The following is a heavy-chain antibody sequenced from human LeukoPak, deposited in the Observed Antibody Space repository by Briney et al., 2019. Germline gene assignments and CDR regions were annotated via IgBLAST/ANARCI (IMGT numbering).Heavy chain of an antibody. CDR1: GGSFNDYY. D-gene: IGHD6-13*01. J-gene: IGHJ4*02. CDR3: ARVRNIAAAGTLYFDY. Sequence: SETLSLTCAVYGGSFNDYYWNWIRQPPGKGLEWIGSIYYSGSTYYNPSLKSRVTISVDTSKNQFSLKLSSVTAADTAVYYCARVRNIAAAGTLYFDYWGQGTLVTVSS. CDR2: IYYSGST. V-gene: IGHV4-34*01.